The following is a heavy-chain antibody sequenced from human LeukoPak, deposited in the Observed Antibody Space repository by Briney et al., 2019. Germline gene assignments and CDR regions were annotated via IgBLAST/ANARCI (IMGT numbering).Heavy chain of an antibody. J-gene: IGHJ5*02. CDR1: GFTFSGSA. Sequence: GGSLRLSCAASGFTFSGSAMHWVRQASGKGLEWVGRIRSKANSYATAYAASVKGRFTISRDDSKNTAYLQMNSLKTEDTAVYYCTRGEPVAGTCGWFDPWGQGTLVTVSS. CDR3: TRGEPVAGTCGWFDP. D-gene: IGHD6-19*01. CDR2: IRSKANSYAT. V-gene: IGHV3-73*01.